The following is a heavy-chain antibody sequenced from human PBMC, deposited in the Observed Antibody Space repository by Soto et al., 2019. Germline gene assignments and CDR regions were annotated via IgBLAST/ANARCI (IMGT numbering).Heavy chain of an antibody. CDR1: GFTFSDAW. CDR3: ATVYSSGWPPYGMDV. J-gene: IGHJ6*02. V-gene: IGHV3-15*07. Sequence: GGSLRLSCAASGFTFSDAWMYWVRQAPGKGLEWVGRLKRKSDGGTRDYAAPVKGRFTISRDDSKNTVFLQLNSLKTEDTALYYCATVYSSGWPPYGMDVWGQGTTVTVSS. D-gene: IGHD6-19*01. CDR2: LKRKSDGGTR.